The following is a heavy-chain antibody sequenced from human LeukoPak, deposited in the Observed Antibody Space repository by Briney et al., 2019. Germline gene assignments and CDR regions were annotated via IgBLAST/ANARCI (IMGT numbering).Heavy chain of an antibody. J-gene: IGHJ3*02. CDR3: ARAGRLWVAFDI. D-gene: IGHD7-27*01. CDR2: IYTSGST. V-gene: IGHV4-61*02. Sequence: PSETLSLTCTVSGGSISSGSYYWSWIRQPAGRGLEWIGRIYTSGSTNYSPSLKSRVTISVDTSKNQFSLKLSSVTAADTAVYYCARAGRLWVAFDIWGQGTMVTVSS. CDR1: GGSISSGSYY.